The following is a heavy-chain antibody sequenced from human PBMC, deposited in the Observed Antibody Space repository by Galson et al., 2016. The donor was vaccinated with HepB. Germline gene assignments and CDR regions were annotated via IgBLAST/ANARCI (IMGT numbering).Heavy chain of an antibody. J-gene: IGHJ6*04. Sequence: SLRLSCAASGFTFRNYGMTWVRQAPGKGLEVVSSISRSGDSTDYADSVKGRLTISRDNSKNTLSLHMNSLTADDTAIYYCVQGRTAPAVWGKGTTVTVSS. CDR1: GFTFRNYG. V-gene: IGHV3-23*01. D-gene: IGHD1-1*01. CDR2: ISRSGDST. CDR3: VQGRTAPAV.